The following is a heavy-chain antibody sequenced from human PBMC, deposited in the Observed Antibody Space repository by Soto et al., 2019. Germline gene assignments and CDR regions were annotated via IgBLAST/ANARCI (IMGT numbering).Heavy chain of an antibody. CDR1: GYTFTSYY. Sequence: ASVKGSCKASGYTFTSYYMHWVRQAPGQGLEWMGIINPSGGSTSYAQKFQGRVTMTRDTSTSTVYMELSSLRSEDTAVYYCAREGFEQQLADYWGQGTLVTVSS. J-gene: IGHJ4*02. V-gene: IGHV1-46*01. CDR2: INPSGGST. CDR3: AREGFEQQLADY. D-gene: IGHD6-13*01.